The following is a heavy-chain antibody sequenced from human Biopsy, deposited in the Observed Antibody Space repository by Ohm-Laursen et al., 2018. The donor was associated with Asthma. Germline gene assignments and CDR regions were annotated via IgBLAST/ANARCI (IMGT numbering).Heavy chain of an antibody. D-gene: IGHD4-17*01. CDR2: IYYSGST. CDR3: ARTTYGHDGFDP. V-gene: IGHV4-31*03. J-gene: IGHJ5*02. CDR1: GGSINIGDYY. Sequence: SQTLSLTCTVSGGSINIGDYYWSWIRQHPVKGLEWIGHIYYSGSTYYNPSLKSRVSISLDTSKNQFSLSLTSVTAADTAVYYCARTTYGHDGFDPSGQGTLVTVSS.